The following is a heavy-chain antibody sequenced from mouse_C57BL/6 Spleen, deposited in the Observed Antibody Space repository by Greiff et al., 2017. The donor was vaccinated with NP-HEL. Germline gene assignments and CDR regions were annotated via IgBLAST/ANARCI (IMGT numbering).Heavy chain of an antibody. Sequence: QVQLQQSGAELVKPGASVKLSCKASGYTFTSYWMHWVKQRPGQGLEWIGMIHPNSGSTNYNEKFKSKATLTVDKSSSTAYMQLSSLTSEDSAVYYCARSSDGSSYGFAYWGQGTLVTVSA. D-gene: IGHD1-1*01. J-gene: IGHJ3*01. V-gene: IGHV1-64*01. CDR1: GYTFTSYW. CDR3: ARSSDGSSYGFAY. CDR2: IHPNSGST.